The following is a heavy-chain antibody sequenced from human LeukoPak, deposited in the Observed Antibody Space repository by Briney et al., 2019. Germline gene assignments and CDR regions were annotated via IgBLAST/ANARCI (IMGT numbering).Heavy chain of an antibody. D-gene: IGHD3-22*01. J-gene: IGHJ3*02. CDR1: GCTFSSYD. V-gene: IGHV3-23*01. CDR3: AKFTMIVVVIAGAAFDI. CDR2: ISGSGGST. Sequence: GGSLRLSCAASGCTFSSYDMSWVRQAPGKGLEWVSAISGSGGSTYYADSVKGRFTISRDNSKNTLYLQMNSPRAEDTAVYYCAKFTMIVVVIAGAAFDIWGEGTMVTVSS.